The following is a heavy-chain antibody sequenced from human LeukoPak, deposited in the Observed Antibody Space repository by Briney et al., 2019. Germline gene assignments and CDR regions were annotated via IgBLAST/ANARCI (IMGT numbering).Heavy chain of an antibody. CDR2: ISSSSSTI. D-gene: IGHD2-15*01. J-gene: IGHJ4*02. Sequence: GGSLRLSCAASGFTFSSYSMNWVRQAPGKGLEWVSYISSSSSTIYYADSVKGRFTISRDNAKNTLYLQMNSLRAEDTAVYYCAKDLKGCSGGSCYRSLAKAFDYWGQGTLVTVSS. CDR3: AKDLKGCSGGSCYRSLAKAFDY. V-gene: IGHV3-48*01. CDR1: GFTFSSYS.